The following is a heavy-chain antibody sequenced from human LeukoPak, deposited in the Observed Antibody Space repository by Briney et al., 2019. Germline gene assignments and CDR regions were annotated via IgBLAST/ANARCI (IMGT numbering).Heavy chain of an antibody. J-gene: IGHJ4*02. CDR2: IYYSGST. V-gene: IGHV4-59*01. CDR1: GGSISSYY. CDR3: ARERGRSWDFDY. D-gene: IGHD6-13*01. Sequence: SETLSLTCTVSGGSISSYYWSWIRQPPGKGLEWIGYIYYSGSTNYNPSLKSRVTISVDTSKNQFSLKLSSVTAADTAVYYCARERGRSWDFDYWGQGTLVPVSS.